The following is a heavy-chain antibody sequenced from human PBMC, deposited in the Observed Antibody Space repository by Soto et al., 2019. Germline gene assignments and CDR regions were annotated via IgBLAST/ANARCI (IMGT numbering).Heavy chain of an antibody. Sequence: PGGSLRLSCAASGFTLNNYAMHWVRQAPGKGLEWVTVISYAETDKYYAASVKGRFTISRDNSENTLFLQMDSLRAEDTAVYYCVKCISSHYYDFNGNLPEFEGWRQGTLVTVSS. J-gene: IGHJ4*02. CDR1: GFTLNNYA. V-gene: IGHV3-30*18. CDR2: ISYAETDK. CDR3: VKCISSHYYDFNGNLPEFEG. D-gene: IGHD3-16*01.